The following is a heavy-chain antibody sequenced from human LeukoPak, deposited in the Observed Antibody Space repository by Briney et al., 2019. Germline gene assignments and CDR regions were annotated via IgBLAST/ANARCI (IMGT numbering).Heavy chain of an antibody. CDR1: GFAFSNYG. J-gene: IGHJ3*01. Sequence: GGSLRLSCAASGFAFSNYGLHWVRQAPGKGLEWVAVIWYDGSNRYYADSVKGRFTISRDNSQSTLFLQMNSLRAEDTAVYYCARGPVDTLYAFQLWGQGTVVTV. D-gene: IGHD5-18*01. CDR3: ARGPVDTLYAFQL. CDR2: IWYDGSNR. V-gene: IGHV3-33*01.